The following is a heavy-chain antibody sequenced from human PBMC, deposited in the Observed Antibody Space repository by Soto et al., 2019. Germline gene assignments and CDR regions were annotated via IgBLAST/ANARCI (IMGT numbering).Heavy chain of an antibody. Sequence: QVQLVQSGAEVKKPGSSVKVSCKASGGTFSSYAISWVRQAPGQGLEWMGGIIPIFGTANYAQKFQGRVTITADESTSTAYRELRSLRSEDTAVYYCARGYSGYDTGYYYGMDVWGQGTTVTVSS. CDR1: GGTFSSYA. CDR2: IIPIFGTA. V-gene: IGHV1-69*12. J-gene: IGHJ6*02. CDR3: ARGYSGYDTGYYYGMDV. D-gene: IGHD5-12*01.